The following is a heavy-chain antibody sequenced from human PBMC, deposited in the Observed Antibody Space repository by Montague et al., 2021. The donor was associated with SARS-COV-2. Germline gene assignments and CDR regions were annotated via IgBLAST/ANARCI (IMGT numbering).Heavy chain of an antibody. V-gene: IGHV4-59*13. Sequence: SETLSLTCTVSGGSISSYYWSWIRQPPGKGLEWIGYIYYSGSTNYNPSLKSRVTISVDTSKNQFSLKLSSVTAADTAVYYCARDRYGSGWSFHLDYWGQGTLVTVSS. CDR1: GGSISSYY. D-gene: IGHD6-19*01. CDR3: ARDRYGSGWSFHLDY. J-gene: IGHJ4*02. CDR2: IYYSGST.